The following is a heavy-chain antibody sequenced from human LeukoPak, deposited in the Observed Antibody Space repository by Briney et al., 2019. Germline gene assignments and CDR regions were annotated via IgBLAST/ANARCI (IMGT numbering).Heavy chain of an antibody. CDR2: IWYDASNK. J-gene: IGHJ4*02. CDR1: GFTFSSVG. CDR3: VRGVGVSRFNYLDS. Sequence: GGALGLSCSGSGFTFSSVGMHWGRQTPARGLGWVAVIWYDASNKYYADSVKGRFTISRDNSKNTLYLQMNSLRDDDTAVYYCVRGVGVSRFNYLDSWGQGTLVIVSS. V-gene: IGHV3-33*01. D-gene: IGHD6-13*01.